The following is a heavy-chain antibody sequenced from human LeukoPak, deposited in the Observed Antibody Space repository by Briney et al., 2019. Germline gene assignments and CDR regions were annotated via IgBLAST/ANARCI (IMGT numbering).Heavy chain of an antibody. CDR1: GSTFSSYW. CDR3: ARKGHSSSWAYYFDY. CDR2: IKQDGSEK. D-gene: IGHD6-13*01. Sequence: QAGGSLRLSCAASGSTFSSYWMSWVRQAPGKGLEWVANIKQDGSEKYYVDSVKGRFTISRDNAKNSLYLQMNSLRAEDTAVYYCARKGHSSSWAYYFDYWGQGTLVTVSS. J-gene: IGHJ4*02. V-gene: IGHV3-7*01.